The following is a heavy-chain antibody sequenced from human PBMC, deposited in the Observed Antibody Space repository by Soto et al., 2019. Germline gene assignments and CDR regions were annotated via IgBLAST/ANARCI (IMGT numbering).Heavy chain of an antibody. J-gene: IGHJ4*02. CDR1: GFTFDDYA. CDR2: ISWNSGTI. V-gene: IGHV3-9*01. Sequence: EVQLEESGGALVQPGRSLRLSCAASGFTFDDYAMHWVRQVLRKGLEWVSSISWNSGTIGYADSVKGRFTNSRVNAKNSLYLQMNSLRPGDTALYYCVRSRGGYSYGTPFDYWGQGPLVTVSS. CDR3: VRSRGGYSYGTPFDY. D-gene: IGHD5-18*01.